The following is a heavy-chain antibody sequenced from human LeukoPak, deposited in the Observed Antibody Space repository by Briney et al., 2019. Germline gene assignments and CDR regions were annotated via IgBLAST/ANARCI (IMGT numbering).Heavy chain of an antibody. Sequence: SETLSLTCTVSGGSLSSHSWSWIRQPARKGLAWIGRIFTSGSTYYNPSLKSRVIMSVDTSKNQLSLKLSSATAADTAVYYCAREGGGFDYWGQGTLVTVSS. CDR1: GGSLSSHS. J-gene: IGHJ4*02. D-gene: IGHD3-16*01. CDR3: AREGGGFDY. CDR2: IFTSGST. V-gene: IGHV4-4*07.